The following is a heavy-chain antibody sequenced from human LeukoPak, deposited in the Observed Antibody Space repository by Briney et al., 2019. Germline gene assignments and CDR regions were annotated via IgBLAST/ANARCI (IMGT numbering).Heavy chain of an antibody. CDR3: AKEGTPQVSTWYDL. CDR2: IGGDGSST. J-gene: IGHJ5*02. CDR1: GFTFSTYS. V-gene: IGHV3-74*01. D-gene: IGHD3-10*01. Sequence: GGSLRLSCAASGFTFSTYSMNWVRQAPGKGLVWVSRIGGDGSSTTYADSVKGRFIISRDNPRNTLYLQMNILRTEDTAVYYCAKEGTPQVSTWYDLWGQGTQVIVSS.